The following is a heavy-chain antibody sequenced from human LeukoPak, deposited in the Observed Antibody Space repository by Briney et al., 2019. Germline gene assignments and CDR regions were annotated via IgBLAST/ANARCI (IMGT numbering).Heavy chain of an antibody. CDR3: ARVDVVMDAFAI. CDR1: GFTFSSYS. V-gene: IGHV3-21*01. D-gene: IGHD3/OR15-3a*01. J-gene: IGHJ3*02. Sequence: GGSLRLSCAASGFTFSSYSMNWVRQAPGKGLEWGSAISSSSSYIYYADSVKGRFTISRDNAKNSLYLQMTSLRAEDTAVYYCARVDVVMDAFAIWGQGTMVTVSS. CDR2: ISSSSSYI.